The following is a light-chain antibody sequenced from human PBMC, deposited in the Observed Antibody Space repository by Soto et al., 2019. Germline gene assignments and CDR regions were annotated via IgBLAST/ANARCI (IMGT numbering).Light chain of an antibody. CDR2: GAS. V-gene: IGKV3-15*01. CDR1: QSISSN. Sequence: EIVMTQSPATLSVSPGERATLSCRASQSISSNFAWYQQRPGQAPRLLIYGASTRATGIPDRFSGSGSGTEFTLTINSLQSEDFAVYYCQQYNNWPLTFGQGTRLEIK. J-gene: IGKJ5*01. CDR3: QQYNNWPLT.